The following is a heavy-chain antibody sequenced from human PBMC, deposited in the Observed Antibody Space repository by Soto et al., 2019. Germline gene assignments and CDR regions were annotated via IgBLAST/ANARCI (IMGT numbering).Heavy chain of an antibody. CDR3: ATLTLGQIVGATRNWFDP. CDR1: GYTLTELS. D-gene: IGHD1-26*01. J-gene: IGHJ5*02. CDR2: FDPEDGET. V-gene: IGHV1-24*01. Sequence: ASVKVSCKVSGYTLTELSMHWVRQAPGKGLEWMGGFDPEDGETIYAQKFQGRVTMTEDTSTDTAYMELSSLRSEDTAVYYCATLTLGQIVGATRNWFDPWGQGTLVTVSS.